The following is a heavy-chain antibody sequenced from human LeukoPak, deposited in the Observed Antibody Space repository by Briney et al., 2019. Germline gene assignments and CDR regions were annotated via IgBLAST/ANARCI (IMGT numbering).Heavy chain of an antibody. CDR1: GFTFSSYA. D-gene: IGHD3-9*01. CDR3: ACLLRYFDRSNWFDP. V-gene: IGHV3-23*01. J-gene: IGHJ5*02. CDR2: ISGSGGST. Sequence: PGGSLRLSCAASGFTFSSYAMSWVRQAPGKGLEWVSAISGSGGSTYYADSVKGRFTISRDNSKNTLYLQMNSLRAEDTAVYYCACLLRYFDRSNWFDPWGQGTLVTVSS.